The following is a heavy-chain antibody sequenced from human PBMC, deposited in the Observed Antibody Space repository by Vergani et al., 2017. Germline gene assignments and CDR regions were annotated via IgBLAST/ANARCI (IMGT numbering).Heavy chain of an antibody. Sequence: QVQLVESGGGVVQPGRSLRLSCAASGFTFSSYGMHWVRQAPGKGLEWVAVISYDGSNKYYADSVKGRFTISRDNAKNSLYLQMNSLRAEDTAVYYCARDQYCSGGSCYGYGAFDIWGQGTMVTVSS. CDR2: ISYDGSNK. J-gene: IGHJ3*02. V-gene: IGHV3-30*03. CDR1: GFTFSSYG. D-gene: IGHD2-15*01. CDR3: ARDQYCSGGSCYGYGAFDI.